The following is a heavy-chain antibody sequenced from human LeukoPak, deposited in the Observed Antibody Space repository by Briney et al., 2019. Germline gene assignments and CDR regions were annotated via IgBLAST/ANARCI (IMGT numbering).Heavy chain of an antibody. Sequence: PGGSLRLSCAASGFTFSSYAMSWVRQAPGKGLEWVANIHQDGSDKYYVDSVKGRFTISRDNAKNSLYLQMNSLRAEDTAVYYCARYGGSYLDYWGQGTLVTVSS. CDR3: ARYGGSYLDY. D-gene: IGHD1-26*01. V-gene: IGHV3-7*01. CDR2: IHQDGSDK. J-gene: IGHJ4*02. CDR1: GFTFSSYA.